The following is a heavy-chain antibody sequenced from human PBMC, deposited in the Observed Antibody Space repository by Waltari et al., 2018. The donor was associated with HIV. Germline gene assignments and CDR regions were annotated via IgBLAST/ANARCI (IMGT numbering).Heavy chain of an antibody. Sequence: EVQLVESGGGLVKPGGSLRLSCVVSGFTFNTFDMRWVRQAPGRGQECGYSNGNTSKFIYSTDTQKSRITVSRDNAKKSLYLQINNLGAEDTAVYYSASGNFRCGPHNWGQGTLVTVSS. J-gene: IGHJ4*02. CDR3: ASGNFRCGPHN. D-gene: IGHD3-3*01. CDR2: NGNTSKFI. CDR1: GFTFNTFD. V-gene: IGHV3-21*03.